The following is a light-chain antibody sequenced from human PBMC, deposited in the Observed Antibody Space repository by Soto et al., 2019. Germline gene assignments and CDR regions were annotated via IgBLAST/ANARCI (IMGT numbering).Light chain of an antibody. V-gene: IGLV2-14*01. CDR1: NTDVGGYNY. CDR2: EVR. CDR3: TSYTPTGALV. Sequence: QSVLTQPASVSGSPGQSITVSCTGTNTDVGGYNYVSWYQHRPGKAPRLMIYEVRNRLSGVSNRFSGSKSGNMASLTISGLQSEDEADYYCTSYTPTGALVFGSGTKVTVL. J-gene: IGLJ6*01.